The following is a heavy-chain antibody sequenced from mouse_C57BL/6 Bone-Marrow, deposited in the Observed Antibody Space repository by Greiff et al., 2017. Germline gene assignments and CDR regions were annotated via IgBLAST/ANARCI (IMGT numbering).Heavy chain of an antibody. CDR1: GFSFNTYA. CDR2: IRSKSNNYAT. CDR3: VRENYYGSRPFDY. Sequence: EVMLVESGGGLVQPKGSLKLSCAASGFSFNTYAMNWVRQAPGKGLEWVARIRSKSNNYATYYADSVKDRFTISRDDSESMLYLQMNNLKTEDTAMYYCVRENYYGSRPFDYWGQGTTLTVSS. V-gene: IGHV10-1*01. J-gene: IGHJ2*01. D-gene: IGHD1-1*01.